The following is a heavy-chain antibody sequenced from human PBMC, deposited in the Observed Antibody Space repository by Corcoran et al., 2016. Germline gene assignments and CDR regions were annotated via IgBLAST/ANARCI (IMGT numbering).Heavy chain of an antibody. V-gene: IGHV3-21*01. J-gene: IGHJ6*02. D-gene: IGHD7-27*01. CDR3: ARSRRAGEGGMDV. Sequence: EVQLVEYGGGLVKPGGSLRLSCAASGFTFSSYSMNWVRQAPGKGLEWVSSISSSSSYIYYADSVKGRFTISRDNAKNSLYLQMNSLRAEETAVYYCARSRRAGEGGMDVWGQGTTVTVSS. CDR2: ISSSSSYI. CDR1: GFTFSSYS.